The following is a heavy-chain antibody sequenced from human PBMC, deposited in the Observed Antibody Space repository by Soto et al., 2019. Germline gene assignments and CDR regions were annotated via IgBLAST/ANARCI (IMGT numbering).Heavy chain of an antibody. J-gene: IGHJ6*03. V-gene: IGHV3-23*01. CDR2: IIGSGGST. Sequence: EVQLLESGGGLVQPGGSLRLSCAASGFTFSSYAMSWVRQAPGKGLEWVSAIIGSGGSTYYADSVKGRFTISRDNSKNTLYLQMNSLRAEDTAVDYCAKRGDYYYYYYGEVWGKGSTVTFSS. D-gene: IGHD7-27*01. CDR1: GFTFSSYA. CDR3: AKRGDYYYYYYGEV.